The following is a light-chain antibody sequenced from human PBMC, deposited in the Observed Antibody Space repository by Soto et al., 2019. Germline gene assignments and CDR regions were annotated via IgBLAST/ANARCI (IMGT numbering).Light chain of an antibody. V-gene: IGKV3D-20*01. J-gene: IGKJ4*01. CDR1: QSVSSY. CDR3: QQYGSSNT. CDR2: DSS. Sequence: IVLTQSPATLSLSPGERATLSCGASQSVSSYLAWYQQKPGLAPRLVIYDSSIRATGIPDRFSGSGSGTDFTLTISRLEPEDFAVYFCQQYGSSNTFGGGTKVEIK.